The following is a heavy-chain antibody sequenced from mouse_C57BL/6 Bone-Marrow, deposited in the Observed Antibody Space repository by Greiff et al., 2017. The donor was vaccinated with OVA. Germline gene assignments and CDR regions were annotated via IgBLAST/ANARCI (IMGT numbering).Heavy chain of an antibody. D-gene: IGHD2-4*01. Sequence: QVQLQQPGAELVKPGASVKLSCKASGYTFTSYWMHWVKQRPGRGLEWIGRIDPNRGGTKYNEKFKSKATLTVDKPSSTAYMQLSSLTSEDSAVYYCARDYDYDDGPRYFDVWGTGTTVTVSS. CDR3: ARDYDYDDGPRYFDV. V-gene: IGHV1-72*01. J-gene: IGHJ1*03. CDR1: GYTFTSYW. CDR2: IDPNRGGT.